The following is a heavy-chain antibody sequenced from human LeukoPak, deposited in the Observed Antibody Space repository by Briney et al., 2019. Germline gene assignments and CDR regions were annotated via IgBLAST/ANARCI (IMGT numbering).Heavy chain of an antibody. CDR1: GGSISSSSYY. D-gene: IGHD1-7*01. V-gene: IGHV4-61*01. J-gene: IGHJ5*02. CDR2: IYYSGST. Sequence: SETLSLTCTVSGGSISSSSYYWSWIRQPPGKGLEWIGYIYYSGSTNYNPSLKSRVTISVDTSKNQFSLKLSSVTAADTAVYYCARDLAGTTGWFDPWGQGTLVTVSS. CDR3: ARDLAGTTGWFDP.